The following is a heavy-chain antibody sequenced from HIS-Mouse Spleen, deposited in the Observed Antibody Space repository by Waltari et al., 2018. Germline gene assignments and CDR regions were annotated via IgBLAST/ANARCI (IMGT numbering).Heavy chain of an antibody. CDR3: ARDPTLDAFDI. CDR1: GYTFTGYY. J-gene: IGHJ3*02. CDR2: INPNSGGT. Sequence: QVQLVQSGAEVKKPGASVKVSCKASGYTFTGYYMHWVRQAPGQRLEWMGWINPNSGGTNYAQNVQGRVTMTRDTSISTAYMELSRLRSDDTAVYYCARDPTLDAFDIWGQGTMVTVSS. V-gene: IGHV1-2*02.